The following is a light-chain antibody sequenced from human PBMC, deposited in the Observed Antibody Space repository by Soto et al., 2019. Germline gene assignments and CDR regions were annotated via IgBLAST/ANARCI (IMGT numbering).Light chain of an antibody. J-gene: IGKJ2*01. V-gene: IGKV3D-15*01. CDR2: GAS. CDR3: QQYNNWPSYT. Sequence: EIVMTQSPATLSVSPGERATLSCRASQSVSSNLAWYQQQPGHAPRLLIYGASIMATGIPARFSGSGYGTEFTLPISSLQSEDFAVYYCQQYNNWPSYTFGQGTKLEIK. CDR1: QSVSSN.